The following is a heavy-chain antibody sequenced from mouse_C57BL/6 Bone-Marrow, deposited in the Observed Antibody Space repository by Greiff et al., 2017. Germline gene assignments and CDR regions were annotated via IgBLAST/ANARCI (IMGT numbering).Heavy chain of an antibody. D-gene: IGHD2-3*01. CDR3: VRHRGLFYDGYSFAY. Sequence: EVQVVESGGGLVQPKGSLKLSCAASGFSFNTYAMNWVRQAPGKGLEWVARIRSKSNNYATYYADSVKDRFTISRDDSESMLYLQMNNLKTEDTAMYYCVRHRGLFYDGYSFAYWGQGTLVTVSA. CDR2: IRSKSNNYAT. J-gene: IGHJ3*01. CDR1: GFSFNTYA. V-gene: IGHV10-1*01.